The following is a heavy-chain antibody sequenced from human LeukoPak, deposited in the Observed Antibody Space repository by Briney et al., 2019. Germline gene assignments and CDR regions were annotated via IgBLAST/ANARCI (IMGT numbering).Heavy chain of an antibody. Sequence: GESLKISCKGSGYSFPSYWIGWVRQMPGKGLEWMGIIYPGDSDTRYSPSFQGQVTISADKSISTAYLQWSSLKASDTAMYYCARERVSPVAGTASWFDPWGQGTLVTVSS. V-gene: IGHV5-51*01. D-gene: IGHD6-19*01. CDR1: GYSFPSYW. J-gene: IGHJ5*02. CDR3: ARERVSPVAGTASWFDP. CDR2: IYPGDSDT.